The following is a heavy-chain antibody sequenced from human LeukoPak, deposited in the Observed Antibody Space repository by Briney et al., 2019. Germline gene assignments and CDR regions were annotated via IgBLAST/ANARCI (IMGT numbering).Heavy chain of an antibody. J-gene: IGHJ3*02. Sequence: SSETLSLTCTVSGGSINNYYWSWIRQPAGKGLEWLGRIYTRGSTNYNPSLKSRVTMSVDTSKNRFSLKLSSVTAADTAVYYCARGRYCSADICSGGDAFDIWGQGTMVSVSS. CDR2: IYTRGST. D-gene: IGHD2-15*01. CDR1: GGSINNYY. CDR3: ARGRYCSADICSGGDAFDI. V-gene: IGHV4-4*07.